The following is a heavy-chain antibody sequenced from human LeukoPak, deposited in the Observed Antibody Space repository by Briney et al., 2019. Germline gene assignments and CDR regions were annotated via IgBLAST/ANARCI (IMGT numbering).Heavy chain of an antibody. Sequence: ASVKLSCKASGSTFTSYAVHWGRQAPGQRRECMGWINAGNGNTKYSKKFQGRVTITRATSASTAYMELSSLRSEDTAVYYCARSVVRGFIRRHFDDWGQGTMVTV. V-gene: IGHV1-3*01. J-gene: IGHJ4*02. D-gene: IGHD3-10*01. CDR1: GSTFTSYA. CDR2: INAGNGNT. CDR3: ARSVVRGFIRRHFDD.